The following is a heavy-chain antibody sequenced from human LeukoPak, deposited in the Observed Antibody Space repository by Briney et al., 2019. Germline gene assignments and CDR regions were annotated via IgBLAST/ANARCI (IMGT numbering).Heavy chain of an antibody. CDR2: IKTDGTST. V-gene: IGHV3-74*01. D-gene: IGHD4-23*01. Sequence: GGSLRLSCAASGFTFSNYWMHWVRRAPGKGLVWVSRIKTDGTSTSYAETVKGRFTISRDNAKNTLYLQMTSLRAEDTAVYYCVKVAYGGNSGFDYWGQGTLVTVSS. CDR1: GFTFSNYW. J-gene: IGHJ4*02. CDR3: VKVAYGGNSGFDY.